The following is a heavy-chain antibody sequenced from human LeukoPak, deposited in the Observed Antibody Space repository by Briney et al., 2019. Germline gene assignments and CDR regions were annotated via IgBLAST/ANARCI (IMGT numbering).Heavy chain of an antibody. Sequence: SETLSLTCTVSGGSISSYYWSWIRQPPGKGLEWIAYIYYSGSTNYNPSLKSRVTISVDTSKNQFSLKLSSVTAADTAVYYCARYSHCSGGSCPPYYYYYMDVWGKGTTVTVSS. J-gene: IGHJ6*03. V-gene: IGHV4-59*01. CDR1: GGSISSYY. CDR3: ARYSHCSGGSCPPYYYYYMDV. CDR2: IYYSGST. D-gene: IGHD2-15*01.